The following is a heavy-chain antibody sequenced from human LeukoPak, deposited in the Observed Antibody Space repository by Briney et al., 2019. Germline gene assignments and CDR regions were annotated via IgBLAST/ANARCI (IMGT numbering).Heavy chain of an antibody. CDR1: GFTFSSYG. V-gene: IGHV3-33*01. CDR3: ARELPYCSGGSCYSIYGMDV. CDR2: IWYDGSNK. Sequence: GRSLRLSCPASGFTFSSYGMHWVRQAPGKGLEWVVVIWYDGSNKYYADSVKGRFTISRDNSKNTLYLQMNSLRAEDTAVYYCARELPYCSGGSCYSIYGMDVWGKGTTVTVSS. J-gene: IGHJ6*04. D-gene: IGHD2-15*01.